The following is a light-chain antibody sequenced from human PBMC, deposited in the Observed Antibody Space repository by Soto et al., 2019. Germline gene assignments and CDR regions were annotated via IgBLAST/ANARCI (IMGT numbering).Light chain of an antibody. J-gene: IGLJ2*01. V-gene: IGLV2-18*02. CDR1: ASDVGSYNR. Sequence: QSALTQPPSVSGSPGQSVTISCTGTASDVGSYNRVSWYQQPPGTAPKLMIYEVSDRPSGVPDRFSGSKSGNTASLTISXXXXXXEADYYCSSYTSSSNMVFGGGTKLTVL. CDR2: EVS. CDR3: SSYTSSSNMV.